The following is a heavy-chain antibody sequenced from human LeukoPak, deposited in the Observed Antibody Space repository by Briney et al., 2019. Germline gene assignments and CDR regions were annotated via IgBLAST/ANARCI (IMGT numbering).Heavy chain of an antibody. V-gene: IGHV3-21*01. J-gene: IGHJ6*03. CDR1: GFTFGSYS. CDR2: ISSSGDYI. Sequence: GGSLRLSCAASGFTFGSYSLNWVRQAPGKGLEWVSSISSSGDYIYYADSVKGRFTISKDNSKNSLYLQMNSLRAEDTAVYYCARDGIDSSSGISYYYYMAVWGKGTTVTISS. D-gene: IGHD3-22*01. CDR3: ARDGIDSSSGISYYYYMAV.